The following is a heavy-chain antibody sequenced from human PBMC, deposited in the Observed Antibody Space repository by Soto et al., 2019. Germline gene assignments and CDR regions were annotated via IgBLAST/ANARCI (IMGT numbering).Heavy chain of an antibody. D-gene: IGHD3-10*01. V-gene: IGHV3-21*01. J-gene: IGHJ4*02. CDR1: GFSFSTST. Sequence: GGSLRLSCAASGFSFSTSTMNWVRQAPGKGLEFVSSIGRTGIDRYYIDSVKGRFTISRDNAQNSLYLQMNSLRAEDTDLYYWVGDEKRRYGGKETLVTVSS. CDR2: IGRTGIDR. CDR3: VGDEKRRY.